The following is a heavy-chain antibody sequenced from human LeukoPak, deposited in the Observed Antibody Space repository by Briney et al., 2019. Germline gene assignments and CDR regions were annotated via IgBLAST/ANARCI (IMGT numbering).Heavy chain of an antibody. CDR3: AREPGYSSSWYIPGYYYYYGMDV. J-gene: IGHJ6*02. Sequence: GGSLRLSCAASGFTFSSYAMSWVRQAPGKGLEWVSAISGSGGSTYYADSVKGRFTISRDNAKNTLYLQMNSLRAEDTAVYYCAREPGYSSSWYIPGYYYYYGMDVWGQGTTVTVSS. CDR1: GFTFSSYA. CDR2: ISGSGGST. V-gene: IGHV3-23*01. D-gene: IGHD6-13*01.